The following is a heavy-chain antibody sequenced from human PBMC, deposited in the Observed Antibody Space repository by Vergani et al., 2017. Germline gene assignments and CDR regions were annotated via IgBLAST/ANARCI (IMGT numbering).Heavy chain of an antibody. J-gene: IGHJ5*02. Sequence: QVQLVESGGGVVQPGGSLRLSCAASGFTFSSYTMHWVRQAPGKGLEWVAVISYDGSNKYYADSVKGRFTISRDNSKNTLYLQMNSLRAEDTAVYYCARDQLLYSSSYWFDPWGQGTLVTVSS. D-gene: IGHD6-6*01. CDR1: GFTFSSYT. CDR2: ISYDGSNK. V-gene: IGHV3-30-3*01. CDR3: ARDQLLYSSSYWFDP.